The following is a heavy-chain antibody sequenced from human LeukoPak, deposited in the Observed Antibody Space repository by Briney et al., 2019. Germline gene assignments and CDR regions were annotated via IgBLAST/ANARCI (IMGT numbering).Heavy chain of an antibody. J-gene: IGHJ6*03. CDR1: GGSISSGSYY. CDR2: IYTSGST. Sequence: PSETLSLTCTVSGGSISSGSYYWSWIRQPAGKGLEWIGRIYTSGSTNYNPSLKSRVTISVDTSKNQFSLKLSSVTAADTAVYYCAREESGSYYEYYYYYMDVWGRGTTVTISS. D-gene: IGHD1-26*01. CDR3: AREESGSYYEYYYYYMDV. V-gene: IGHV4-61*02.